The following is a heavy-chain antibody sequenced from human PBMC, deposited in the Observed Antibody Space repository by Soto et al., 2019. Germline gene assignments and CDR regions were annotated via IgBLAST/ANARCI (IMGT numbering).Heavy chain of an antibody. CDR2: IYYSGST. CDR3: ARAGQQWLVRGGSDY. CDR1: GGSISGDDCY. Sequence: SETLSLTCTVSGGSISGDDCYWSWLPQPPGKGLEWIGYIYYSGSTYYNPSLKSRVTISVDTSKNQFSLKLSSVTAADTAVYYCARAGQQWLVRGGSDYWGQGTLVTVSS. D-gene: IGHD6-19*01. J-gene: IGHJ4*02. V-gene: IGHV4-30-4*01.